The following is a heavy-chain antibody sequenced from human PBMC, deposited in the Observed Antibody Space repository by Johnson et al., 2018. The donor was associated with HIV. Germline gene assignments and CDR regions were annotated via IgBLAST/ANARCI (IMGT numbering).Heavy chain of an antibody. Sequence: ESGGGLIQPGGSLRLSCAASGFTFSNYDMYWVRQATGKGLEWVSGIGTAGDTHYADSLKGRFTISREDAKNSLYLQMNSLRAGDTAVYYCARGGSHITIFGVDINMGAFDIWGQGTLVILSS. D-gene: IGHD3-3*01. CDR3: ARGGSHITIFGVDINMGAFDI. CDR2: IGTAGDT. CDR1: GFTFSNYD. V-gene: IGHV3-13*01. J-gene: IGHJ3*02.